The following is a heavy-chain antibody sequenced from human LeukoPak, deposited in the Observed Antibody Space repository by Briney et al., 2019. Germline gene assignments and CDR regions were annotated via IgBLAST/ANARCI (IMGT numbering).Heavy chain of an antibody. D-gene: IGHD3-16*01. V-gene: IGHV3-30-3*01. Sequence: GGSLRLSCAASGFTFSSYAMHWVSQAPGKGLEWVAVISYDGSNKYYADSVKGRFTISRDNSKNTLYLQMNSLRAEDTAVYYCARESWARYYYYGMDVWGQGTTVTVSS. CDR2: ISYDGSNK. J-gene: IGHJ6*02. CDR3: ARESWARYYYYGMDV. CDR1: GFTFSSYA.